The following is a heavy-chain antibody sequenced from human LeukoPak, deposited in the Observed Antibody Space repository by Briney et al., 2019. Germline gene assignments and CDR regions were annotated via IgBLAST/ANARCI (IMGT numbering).Heavy chain of an antibody. D-gene: IGHD6-13*01. CDR2: IIPIFGTA. CDR3: ASPRYSSRWYGKKRVSFDY. V-gene: IGHV1-69*01. Sequence: GASVKVSCKASGGTFSSYAISWVRQAPGQGLEWMGGIIPIFGTANYAQKFQGRVTITADESTSTAYMELSSLRSEDTAVYYCASPRYSSRWYGKKRVSFDYWGQGTLVTASS. CDR1: GGTFSSYA. J-gene: IGHJ4*02.